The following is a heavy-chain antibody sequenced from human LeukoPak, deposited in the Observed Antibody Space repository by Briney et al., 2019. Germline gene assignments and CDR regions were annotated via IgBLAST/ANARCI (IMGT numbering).Heavy chain of an antibody. CDR3: ARTSTYRGPIDY. CDR2: IRYDGSNK. Sequence: GGSLRLSCEASGFTFSSYGMHWVRQAPGKGLEWVAFIRYDGSNKYYADSVKGRFTISRDNSKNTLYLQMNSLRAEDTAVYYCARTSTYRGPIDYWGQGTLVTVSS. D-gene: IGHD2/OR15-2a*01. V-gene: IGHV3-30*02. CDR1: GFTFSSYG. J-gene: IGHJ4*02.